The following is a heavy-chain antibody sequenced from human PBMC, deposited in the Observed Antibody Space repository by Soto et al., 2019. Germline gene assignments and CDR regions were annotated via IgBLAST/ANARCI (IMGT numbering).Heavy chain of an antibody. CDR1: GLTFSSYA. V-gene: IGHV3-23*02. J-gene: IGHJ6*02. D-gene: IGHD2-2*02. Sequence: HPGGSLRLSCAASGLTFSSYAISWVRQAPGKGLEWVSAISGSGGSTYYEAAVKGRFTSSRDNSKNKLYLQMNTLRAEEKAVYYCAKNMDIVVVRAAIPARGYYYYYYGMDVWGQGTTVTVSS. CDR2: ISGSGGST. CDR3: AKNMDIVVVRAAIPARGYYYYYYGMDV.